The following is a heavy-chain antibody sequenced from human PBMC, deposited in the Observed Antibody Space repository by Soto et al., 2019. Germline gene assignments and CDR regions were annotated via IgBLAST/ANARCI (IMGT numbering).Heavy chain of an antibody. CDR3: ANARQAMAYYYYYGMDV. CDR1: GYSFTSYW. CDR2: IDPSDSYT. V-gene: IGHV5-10-1*01. Sequence: PGESLKISCKGSGYSFTSYWISWVRQMPGKGLEWMGRIDPSDSYTNYSPSFQGHVTISADKSISTAYLQWSSLRAEDTAVYYCANARQAMAYYYYYGMDVWGQGTTVTVSS. D-gene: IGHD5-18*01. J-gene: IGHJ6*02.